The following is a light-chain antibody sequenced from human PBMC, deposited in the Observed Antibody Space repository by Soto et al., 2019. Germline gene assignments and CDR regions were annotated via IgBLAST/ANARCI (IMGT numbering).Light chain of an antibody. Sequence: IQMTQSPSSVSASVGDRVTITCRASQGISSYLAWYQQKPGKAPKLLIYAASTLQSGVPSRFSGSGSGTDFTLTISCLQSEDFATYYCQQYYSYPGTFGPGTKVDIK. J-gene: IGKJ3*01. V-gene: IGKV1-8*01. CDR1: QGISSY. CDR2: AAS. CDR3: QQYYSYPGT.